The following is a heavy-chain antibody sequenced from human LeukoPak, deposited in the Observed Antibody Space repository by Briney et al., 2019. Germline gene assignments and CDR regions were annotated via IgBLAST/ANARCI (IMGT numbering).Heavy chain of an antibody. D-gene: IGHD2-2*01. CDR3: GREGHTRYCSSTSCYFAEYFQH. J-gene: IGHJ1*01. Sequence: GGSLRLSCAASGFTFSSYSMNWARQAPGKGLEWVSYISSSSSTIYYADSVKGRFTISRDNAKNSLYLQMNSLRAEDTAVYYCGREGHTRYCSSTSCYFAEYFQHWGQGTLVTVSS. CDR2: ISSSSSTI. V-gene: IGHV3-48*01. CDR1: GFTFSSYS.